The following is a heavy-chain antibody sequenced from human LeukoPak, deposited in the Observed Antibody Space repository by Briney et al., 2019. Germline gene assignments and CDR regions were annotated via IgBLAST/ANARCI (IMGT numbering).Heavy chain of an antibody. Sequence: PSETLSLTCTVSGGSISSSNYYWGWIRQPPGKGPEWIGNIYYSGSTYYNPSLQSRVTISVDTSTNQFSLKVSSVTAADTAVYYCTRRVGRTSPNYFDYWGLGTLVTVSS. CDR3: TRRVGRTSPNYFDY. J-gene: IGHJ4*02. CDR1: GGSISSSNYY. V-gene: IGHV4-39*01. CDR2: IYYSGST. D-gene: IGHD2-2*01.